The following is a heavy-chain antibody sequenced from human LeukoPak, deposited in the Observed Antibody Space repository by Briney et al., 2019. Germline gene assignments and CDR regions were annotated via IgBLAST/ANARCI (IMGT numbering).Heavy chain of an antibody. D-gene: IGHD6-19*01. CDR2: ISAYNGNT. CDR1: GYTFTSYG. CDR3: ARAGEIAVAGSGPFDY. Sequence: ASVKVSCEASGYTFTSYGISWVRQAPGQGLEWMGWISAYNGNTNYAQKLQGRVTMTTDTSTSTAYMELRSLRSDDTAVYYCARAGEIAVAGSGPFDYWGQGTLVTVSS. J-gene: IGHJ4*02. V-gene: IGHV1-18*01.